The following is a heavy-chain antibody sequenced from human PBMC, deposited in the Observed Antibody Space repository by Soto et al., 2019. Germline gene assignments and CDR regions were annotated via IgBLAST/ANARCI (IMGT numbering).Heavy chain of an antibody. CDR3: ARDGEGGSYDY. CDR1: GGTFSSYA. V-gene: IGHV1-69*13. CDR2: IIPIFGTA. D-gene: IGHD1-26*01. J-gene: IGHJ4*02. Sequence: ASVKVSCKASGGTFSSYAISWVRQAPGQGLEWMGGIIPIFGTANYAQKFQGRVTITADESTSTAYMELSGLRSEDTAVYYCARDGEGGSYDYWGQGTLVTVSS.